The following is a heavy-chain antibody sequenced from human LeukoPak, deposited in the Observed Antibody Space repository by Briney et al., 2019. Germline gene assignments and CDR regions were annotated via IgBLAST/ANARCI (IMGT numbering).Heavy chain of an antibody. CDR2: ISSSSSYI. D-gene: IGHD6-19*01. V-gene: IGHV3-21*01. CDR3: ARDREQWHPFVY. J-gene: IGHJ4*02. Sequence: PGGSLRLSCAASGFTFSSYSMNWVRQAPGKGLEWVSSISSSSSYIYYADSVKGRFTISRDNAKNSLYLQMNSLRAEDTAVYYCARDREQWHPFVYWGQGILVTVSS. CDR1: GFTFSSYS.